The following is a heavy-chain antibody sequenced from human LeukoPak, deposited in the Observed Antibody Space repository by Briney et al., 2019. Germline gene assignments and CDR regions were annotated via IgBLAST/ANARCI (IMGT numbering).Heavy chain of an antibody. J-gene: IGHJ4*02. CDR1: GFTFSTYD. Sequence: GGSLRLSCAASGFTFSTYDMSWVRQAPGKGLEWVSGISGSGGSTYYADSAKGRFTISRDNSKNTLYLQMNSLRAEDTAVYYRAKDRVTTGGGDYWGQGTLVTVSS. V-gene: IGHV3-23*01. CDR3: AKDRVTTGGGDY. D-gene: IGHD1-1*01. CDR2: ISGSGGST.